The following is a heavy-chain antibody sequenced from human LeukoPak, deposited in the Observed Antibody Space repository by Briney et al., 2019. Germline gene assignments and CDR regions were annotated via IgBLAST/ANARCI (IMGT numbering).Heavy chain of an antibody. J-gene: IGHJ4*02. Sequence: WASVTVSCTASGYTFTIYGISWVRQAPGQGLEWMGWISAYNGNTNSAQKLQGRVTMTTDTSTSTAYMELRSLRSDDTAVYYCARDLAGYSSGWWDYWGQGTLVTVSS. CDR2: ISAYNGNT. CDR3: ARDLAGYSSGWWDY. D-gene: IGHD6-19*01. V-gene: IGHV1-18*01. CDR1: GYTFTIYG.